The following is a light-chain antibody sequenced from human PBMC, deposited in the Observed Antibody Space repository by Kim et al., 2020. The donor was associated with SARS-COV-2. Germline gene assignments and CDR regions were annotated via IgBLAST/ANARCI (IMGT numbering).Light chain of an antibody. J-gene: IGLJ2*01. V-gene: IGLV2-14*03. CDR2: DVS. Sequence: GQSITISCTGTSSDIGTYNYVSWYQQYPGKAPKLMIYDVSVRPSGVSNRFSGSKSGNTASLTISGLQAEDEADYYCNSYTMSSTPLFGGGTKVTVL. CDR3: NSYTMSSTPL. CDR1: SSDIGTYNY.